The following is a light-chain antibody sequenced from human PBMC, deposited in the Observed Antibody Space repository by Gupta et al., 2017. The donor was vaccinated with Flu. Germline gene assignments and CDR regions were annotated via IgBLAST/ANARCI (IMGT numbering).Light chain of an antibody. J-gene: IGKJ4*01. CDR2: EAS. V-gene: IGKV3-15*01. CDR3: QQYDMWPPLT. Sequence: MMTQSPATLSVSPGERLPLSCRASRDIDTRLAWYQQKPGQSPRLLIYEASTRETGVAARFSGSGSGTELTLIVSTGQSEDSAGYFCQQYDMWPPLTFGGGTKVEI. CDR1: RDIDTR.